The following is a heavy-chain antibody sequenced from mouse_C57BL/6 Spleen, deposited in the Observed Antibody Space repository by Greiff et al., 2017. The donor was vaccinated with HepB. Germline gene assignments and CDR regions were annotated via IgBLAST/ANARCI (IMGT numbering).Heavy chain of an antibody. D-gene: IGHD1-1*01. J-gene: IGHJ3*01. CDR1: GFTFSDYG. CDR3: ARGYYGSSYVAWFAY. Sequence: EVKVEESGGGLVKPGGSLKLSCAASGFTFSDYGMHWVRQALEKGLEWVAYISSGSSTIYYADTVKGRFTISRDNAKNTLFLQMTSLRSEDTAMYYCARGYYGSSYVAWFAYWGQGTLVTVSA. V-gene: IGHV5-17*01. CDR2: ISSGSSTI.